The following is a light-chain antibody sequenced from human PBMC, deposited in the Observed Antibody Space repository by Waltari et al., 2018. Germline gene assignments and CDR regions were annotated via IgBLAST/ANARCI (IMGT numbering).Light chain of an antibody. CDR3: CSYAGSNSWV. V-gene: IGLV2-23*02. CDR1: RSNIGSYNL. J-gene: IGLJ3*02. CDR2: EVY. Sequence: QSALIQPASVSGSPGQSLTLPCTGTRSNIGSYNLFPRYQQYPGKAPKVMIYEVYKRPSGVSNRFSGSKSGNTASLTISGLQAEDETDYYCCSYAGSNSWVFGGGTKVTVL.